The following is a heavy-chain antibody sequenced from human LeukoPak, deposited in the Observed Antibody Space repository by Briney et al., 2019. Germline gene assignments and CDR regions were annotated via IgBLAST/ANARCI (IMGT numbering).Heavy chain of an antibody. D-gene: IGHD5-24*01. J-gene: IGHJ4*02. CDR3: ARGDGERWLQLNSKRNFDY. Sequence: ASVKVSCKASGYTFTSYAMHWVRQAPGQRLEWMGWINAGNGNTKYSQKFQGRVTITRDTSASTAYMELSSLRSEDTAVYYCARGDGERWLQLNSKRNFDYWGQGTLVTVSS. CDR1: GYTFTSYA. V-gene: IGHV1-3*01. CDR2: INAGNGNT.